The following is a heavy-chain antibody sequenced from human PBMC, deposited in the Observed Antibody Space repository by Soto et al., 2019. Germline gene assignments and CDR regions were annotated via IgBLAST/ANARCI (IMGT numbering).Heavy chain of an antibody. Sequence: QVQLVASGGGVAQPGRSLRLSWAASGFTVSRYAMHWVRQAPDKGREWVAVISYDGSNKYYADSVKGRFTISRDNTTNTLYLQMNSLRAEDTAGYYCARDPVDIVATPVESRGYFYYWGQGTLVTFSS. J-gene: IGHJ4*02. V-gene: IGHV3-30-3*01. CDR1: GFTVSRYA. D-gene: IGHD5-12*01. CDR2: ISYDGSNK. CDR3: ARDPVDIVATPVESRGYFYY.